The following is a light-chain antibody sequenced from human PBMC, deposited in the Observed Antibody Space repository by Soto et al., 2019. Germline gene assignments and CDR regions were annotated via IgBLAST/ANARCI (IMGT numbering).Light chain of an antibody. CDR1: TSDVGDYNY. J-gene: IGLJ1*01. CDR3: SSYTTGSTLDV. CDR2: DVS. V-gene: IGLV2-14*01. Sequence: QSALTQPASVSGSPGQSIAISCTGTTSDVGDYNYVSWYQQHPGKAPKLMIFDVSSRPSGVSDRFSGSKSGNTASLTISGLQAEDEADYYCSSYTTGSTLDVFGTGTKLTVL.